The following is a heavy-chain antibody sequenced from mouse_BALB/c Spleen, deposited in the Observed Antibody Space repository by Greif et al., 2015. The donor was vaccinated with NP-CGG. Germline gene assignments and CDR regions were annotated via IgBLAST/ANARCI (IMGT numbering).Heavy chain of an antibody. D-gene: IGHD2-1*01. CDR2: INSNGGST. Sequence: EVQGVESGGGLVQPGGSLKLSCAASGFTFSSYGMSWVRQTPDKRLELVATINSNGGSTYYPDSVKGRFTISRDNAKNTLYLQMSSLKSEDTAMYYCARDYGNFDYWGQGTTLTVSS. CDR1: GFTFSSYG. V-gene: IGHV5-6-3*01. J-gene: IGHJ2*01. CDR3: ARDYGNFDY.